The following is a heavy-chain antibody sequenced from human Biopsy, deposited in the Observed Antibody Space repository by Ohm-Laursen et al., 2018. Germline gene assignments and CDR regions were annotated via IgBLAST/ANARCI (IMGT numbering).Heavy chain of an antibody. CDR2: INPNSDDT. CDR3: ARGQMIFGGGDGLAV. D-gene: IGHD3/OR15-3a*01. CDR1: GYTFTPYY. V-gene: IGHV1-2*02. Sequence: VASVKVSCKASGYTFTPYYIHWMRQAPGQGLEWMGWINPNSDDTNYAQKFQGRVTMTTDTSINAAYMELSRLRSDDTAVYYCARGQMIFGGGDGLAVWGQGTTVVVSS. J-gene: IGHJ6*02.